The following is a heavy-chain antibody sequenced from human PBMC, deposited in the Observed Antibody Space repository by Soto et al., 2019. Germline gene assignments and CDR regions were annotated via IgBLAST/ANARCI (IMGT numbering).Heavy chain of an antibody. CDR1: GYSFTSYW. CDR2: IDPGDSET. CDR3: ARRGKEDYYYGMDV. V-gene: IGHV5-51*01. J-gene: IGHJ6*02. Sequence: GESLKISCKGSGYSFTSYWISWVRQMPGKGLEWMGRIDPGDSETRYNPSFQGQVTFSADTSLNTTYLQWTSLKASDTAMYFCARRGKEDYYYGMDVWGQGTTVTVSS.